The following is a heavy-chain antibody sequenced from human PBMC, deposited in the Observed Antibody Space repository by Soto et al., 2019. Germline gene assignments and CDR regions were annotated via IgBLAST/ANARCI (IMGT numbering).Heavy chain of an antibody. CDR2: INPYNGNT. CDR1: GYTFNTYG. CDR3: ARGCIAVTTHLCY. J-gene: IGHJ4*02. V-gene: IGHV1-18*01. Sequence: SVKVSCKASGYTFNTYGITWVRQAPGQGLEWMGWINPYNGNTKFAQKLQDRVTMTTATSTSTAYMELASLRSDDTAVYYCARGCIAVTTHLCYWGQGTLVTVYS. D-gene: IGHD4-17*01.